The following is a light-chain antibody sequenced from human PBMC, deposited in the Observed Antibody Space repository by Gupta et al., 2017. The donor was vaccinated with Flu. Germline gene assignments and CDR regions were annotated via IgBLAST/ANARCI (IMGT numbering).Light chain of an antibody. CDR2: EVS. CDR3: ISYTSSISWV. V-gene: IGLV2-14*01. CDR1: SSDVGCYNY. Sequence: ITISCIGTSSDVGCYNYVSWYQQHPGKAHKLMIYEVSNRPAGVSNRFSGSKSGNTASLTISGREAEGEADYYCISYTSSISWVFGGGTKLTVL. J-gene: IGLJ3*02.